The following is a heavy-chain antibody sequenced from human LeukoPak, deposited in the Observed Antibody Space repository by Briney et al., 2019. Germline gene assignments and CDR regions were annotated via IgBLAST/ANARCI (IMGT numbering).Heavy chain of an antibody. D-gene: IGHD6-13*01. CDR3: ARRGSSWRSDAFDI. J-gene: IGHJ3*02. V-gene: IGHV4-59*08. CDR1: GGSISSYY. CDR2: IYYSGST. Sequence: SETLSLTCTVSGGSISSYYWSWLRQPPGKGLEWIGYIYYSGSTNYNPSLKSRVTISVDTSKNQFSLKLSSVTAADTAVYYCARRGSSWRSDAFDIWGQGTMVTVSS.